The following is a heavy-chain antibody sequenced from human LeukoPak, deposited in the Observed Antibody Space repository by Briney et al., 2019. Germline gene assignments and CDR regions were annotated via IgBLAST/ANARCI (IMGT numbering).Heavy chain of an antibody. CDR2: IYTSGST. V-gene: IGHV4-61*02. D-gene: IGHD3-10*01. CDR3: ASRGITMVRGVIDAFDI. J-gene: IGHJ3*02. CDR1: GVSISFGNYY. Sequence: PSETLSLTCTVSGVSISFGNYYWSWIRQPAGKGLEWIGRIYTSGSTNYNPSLKSRVTISVDMSKNQFSLKLSSVTAADTAVYYCASRGITMVRGVIDAFDIWGQGTMVTVSS.